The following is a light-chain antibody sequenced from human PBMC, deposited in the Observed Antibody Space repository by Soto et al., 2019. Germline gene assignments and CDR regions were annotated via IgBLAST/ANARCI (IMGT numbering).Light chain of an antibody. CDR1: QGIRND. CDR3: LQHNSYPPLT. J-gene: IGKJ4*01. Sequence: DIQMTQSPSSLSASVGDRVTITCRASQGIRNDLGWYQQKQGKAPKRLIYAASSLQSGVPSRFISSRSRTEFTLTIINLQPEDFATYYCLQHNSYPPLTFGGGTKVEIK. V-gene: IGKV1-17*02. CDR2: AAS.